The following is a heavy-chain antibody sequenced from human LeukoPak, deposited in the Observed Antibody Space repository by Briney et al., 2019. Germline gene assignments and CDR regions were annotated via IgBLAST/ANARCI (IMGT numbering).Heavy chain of an antibody. CDR1: GASVSGSPYY. D-gene: IGHD1-26*01. J-gene: IGHJ4*02. V-gene: IGHV4-39*01. CDR3: AKSGGYGLIDY. Sequence: SETLSLTCTVSGASVSGSPYYWGWLRQPPGKGLEWIGSIYSSGSTYYNASLQSRVTISIETSKNQISLRLNSVTAADTAIYYCAKSGGYGLIDYWGQGTLVSVSS. CDR2: IYSSGST.